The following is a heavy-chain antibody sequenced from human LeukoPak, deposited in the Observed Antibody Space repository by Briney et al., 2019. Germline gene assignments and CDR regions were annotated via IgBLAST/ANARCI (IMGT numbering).Heavy chain of an antibody. D-gene: IGHD2-2*01. CDR2: ISSSSSYI. J-gene: IGHJ4*02. CDR1: GFTFSSYW. Sequence: GGSLRLSCAASGFTFSSYWMSWVRQAPGKGLEWVSSISSSSSYIYYADSVKGRFTISRDNAKNSLYLQMNSLRAEDTAVYYCARGSAMDATDYWGQGTLVTVSS. V-gene: IGHV3-21*01. CDR3: ARGSAMDATDY.